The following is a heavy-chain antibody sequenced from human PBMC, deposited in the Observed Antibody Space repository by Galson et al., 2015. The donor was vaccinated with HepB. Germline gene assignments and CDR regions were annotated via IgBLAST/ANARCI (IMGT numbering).Heavy chain of an antibody. CDR2: ISSSGSTI. D-gene: IGHD4-17*01. V-gene: IGHV3-11*01. Sequence: SLRLSCAASGFTFSDYYMSWIRQAPGKGLEWVSYISSSGSTIYYADSVRGRFTISRDNAKNSLYLQMNSLGAEDTAVYYCARESYGDYLDYWGQGTLVTVSS. CDR3: ARESYGDYLDY. J-gene: IGHJ4*02. CDR1: GFTFSDYY.